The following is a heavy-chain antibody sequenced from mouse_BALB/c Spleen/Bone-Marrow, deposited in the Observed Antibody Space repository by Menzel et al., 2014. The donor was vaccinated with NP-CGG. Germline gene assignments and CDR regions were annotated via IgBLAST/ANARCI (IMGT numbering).Heavy chain of an antibody. CDR3: ARGGDYDY. V-gene: IGHV3-1*02. CDR2: IHYSGST. Sequence: EVKLMESGPDLVEPSQSLLLTCTVTGYSITSGHSWHWTRQFPGIKLEWRGNIHYSGSTNYNPSLKSLISITRCTSKNQFFLQLNSVSAEDAASYYCARGGDYDYWGQGTTLTVSS. D-gene: IGHD2-13*01. CDR1: GYSITSGHS. J-gene: IGHJ2*01.